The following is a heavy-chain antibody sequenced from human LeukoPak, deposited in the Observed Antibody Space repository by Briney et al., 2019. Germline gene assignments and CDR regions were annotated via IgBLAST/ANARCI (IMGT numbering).Heavy chain of an antibody. CDR1: GGSFSGYY. J-gene: IGHJ6*02. D-gene: IGHD3-3*01. V-gene: IGHV4-34*01. Sequence: SETLSLTCAVYGGSFSGYYWSWIRQPPGKGLEWIGEINHSGSTNYNPSLKSRVTISVDTSKNQFPLKLSSVTAADTAVYYCARVRVVFGVVITGYYYYGMDVWGQGTTVTVSS. CDR3: ARVRVVFGVVITGYYYYGMDV. CDR2: INHSGST.